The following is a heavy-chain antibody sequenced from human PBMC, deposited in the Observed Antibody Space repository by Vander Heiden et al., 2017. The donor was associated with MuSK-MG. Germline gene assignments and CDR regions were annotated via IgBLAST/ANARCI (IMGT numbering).Heavy chain of an antibody. CDR3: TGYCSGGTCDF. Sequence: EVQLVESGGGLVKPGGSLRLSCAASGLTFNNAWMSWVRQSPGKGLEWVGRIKSKSDGGTTEYAAPVKGRFTISRDDSENTLHLQMNSLKTEDTAVYYCTGYCSGGTCDFWGQGTLVTVSS. J-gene: IGHJ4*02. V-gene: IGHV3-15*01. CDR1: GLTFNNAW. D-gene: IGHD2-15*01. CDR2: IKSKSDGGTT.